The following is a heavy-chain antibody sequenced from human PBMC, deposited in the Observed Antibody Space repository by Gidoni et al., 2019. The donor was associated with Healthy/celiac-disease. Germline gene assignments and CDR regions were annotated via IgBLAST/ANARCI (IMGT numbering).Heavy chain of an antibody. V-gene: IGHV4-61*01. Sequence: QVQLQESGPGLGKPSETLSLTCTVSGGSVRRGSYYWSWIRQPPGKGLEWIGYIYYSGSTNYNPSLKSRVTISVDTSKNQFSLKLSSLTAADTAVYYCARETYDSSGYYSMGWGQGTLVTVSS. J-gene: IGHJ4*02. CDR3: ARETYDSSGYYSMG. CDR2: IYYSGST. CDR1: GGSVRRGSYY. D-gene: IGHD3-22*01.